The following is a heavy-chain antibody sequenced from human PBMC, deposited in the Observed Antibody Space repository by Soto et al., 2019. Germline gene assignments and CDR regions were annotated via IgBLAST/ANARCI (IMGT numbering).Heavy chain of an antibody. Sequence: GGSLRLSCAASGFTFSNAWMSWVRQAPGKGLEWVGRIKSKTDGGTTDYAAPVKGRFTISRDDSKNTLYLQMNSLRAEDTAVYYCAKDSGHVLRYFDWLPPHPYFDYWGQGTLVTVSS. CDR3: AKDSGHVLRYFDWLPPHPYFDY. CDR2: IKSKTDGGTT. D-gene: IGHD3-9*01. V-gene: IGHV3-15*01. J-gene: IGHJ4*02. CDR1: GFTFSNAW.